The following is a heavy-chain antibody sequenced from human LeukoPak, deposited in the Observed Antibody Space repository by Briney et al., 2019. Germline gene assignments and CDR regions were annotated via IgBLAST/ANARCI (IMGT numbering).Heavy chain of an antibody. V-gene: IGHV3-30*18. CDR3: AKDRDILTGYLDY. CDR2: ISYDGSNK. J-gene: IGHJ4*02. Sequence: GGSLRLSCAASGFTFSRYGMHWVRQAPGRGLEWVAVISYDGSNKYYVDSVKGRFTISKDNSKNTLYLQMNSLRAEDTAVYYCAKDRDILTGYLDYWGQGTLVTVSS. D-gene: IGHD3-9*01. CDR1: GFTFSRYG.